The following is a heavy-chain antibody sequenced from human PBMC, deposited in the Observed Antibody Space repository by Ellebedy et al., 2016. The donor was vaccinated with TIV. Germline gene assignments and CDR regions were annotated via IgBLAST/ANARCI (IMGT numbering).Heavy chain of an antibody. D-gene: IGHD5-24*01. V-gene: IGHV3-30*18. J-gene: IGHJ4*02. CDR1: GFTFSSYG. CDR3: AKGGDGYNWGPFDY. Sequence: GESLKISXAASGFTFSSYGMHWVRQAPGKGLEWVAVISYDGSNKYYADSVKGRFTISRDNSKNTLYLQMNSLRAEDTAVYYCAKGGDGYNWGPFDYWGQGTLVTVSS. CDR2: ISYDGSNK.